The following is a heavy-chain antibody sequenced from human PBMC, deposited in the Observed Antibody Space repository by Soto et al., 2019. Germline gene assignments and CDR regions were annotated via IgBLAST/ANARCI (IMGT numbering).Heavy chain of an antibody. J-gene: IGHJ4*02. Sequence: QVQLVQSGAEVKRPGASVKVSCKASGYTFTSYGINWVRQAPGQGLEWVGWISANNGDTNYAQDFQGRVTXRTXTXKTTAYMDLRSLMSDDTAVYYCARTPPRVTAAGLDCLGQGTLVTVSS. V-gene: IGHV1-18*01. CDR2: ISANNGDT. CDR1: GYTFTSYG. D-gene: IGHD6-13*01. CDR3: ARTPPRVTAAGLDC.